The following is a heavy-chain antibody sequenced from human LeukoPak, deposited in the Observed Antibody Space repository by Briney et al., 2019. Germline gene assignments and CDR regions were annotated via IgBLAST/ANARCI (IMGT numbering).Heavy chain of an antibody. Sequence: SETLSLTCTVSGGSISSYYWSWIRQPPGKGLEWIGYIYYSGSTNYNPSLKSRVTISVDTSKNQFSLKLSSVTAADTAVYYCARAPYSSSWVDYWGQGTLVTVSS. CDR1: GGSISSYY. J-gene: IGHJ4*02. D-gene: IGHD6-13*01. CDR2: IYYSGST. V-gene: IGHV4-59*01. CDR3: ARAPYSSSWVDY.